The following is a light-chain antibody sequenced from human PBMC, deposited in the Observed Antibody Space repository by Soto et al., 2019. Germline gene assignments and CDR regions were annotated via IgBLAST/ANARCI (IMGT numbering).Light chain of an antibody. V-gene: IGLV2-14*01. CDR2: EVS. CDR3: NSYTTSSTHGV. CDR1: SSDVGGYNY. Sequence: QSALTQTASVSGSPGQSITISCTGTSSDVGGYNYVSWYQQHPGKAPKLMIYEVSNRPSGVSNRFSGSKSGNTASLTISGLQAEDEADYYCNSYTTSSTHGVFGGGTQLTVL. J-gene: IGLJ3*02.